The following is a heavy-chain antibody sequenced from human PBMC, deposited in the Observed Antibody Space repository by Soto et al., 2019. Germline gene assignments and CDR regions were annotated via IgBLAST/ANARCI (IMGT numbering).Heavy chain of an antibody. CDR1: GGSISSYY. J-gene: IGHJ6*02. Sequence: SETLSLTCTASGGSISSYYWSWIRQPPGKGLEWIGYIYYSGSTNYNPSLKSRVTISVDTSKNQFSLKLSSVTAADTAVYYCARDRLEGYSYGYIYYYGMDVWGQGTTVTVSS. V-gene: IGHV4-59*01. CDR2: IYYSGST. CDR3: ARDRLEGYSYGYIYYYGMDV. D-gene: IGHD5-18*01.